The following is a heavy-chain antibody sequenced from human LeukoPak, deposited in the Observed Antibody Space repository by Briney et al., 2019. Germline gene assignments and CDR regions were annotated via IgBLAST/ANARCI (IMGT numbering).Heavy chain of an antibody. J-gene: IGHJ3*02. CDR3: AKGIVVVTGPFDI. V-gene: IGHV3-23*01. Sequence: PGGSLRLSCAASGFTFSSYAMSWDRQAPGKGLEWVSAISGSGGSTYYADSVKGRFTISRDNAKNTLYLQINSLRAEDTTVYYCAKGIVVVTGPFDIWGQGTMVTVSS. CDR1: GFTFSSYA. CDR2: ISGSGGST. D-gene: IGHD2-21*02.